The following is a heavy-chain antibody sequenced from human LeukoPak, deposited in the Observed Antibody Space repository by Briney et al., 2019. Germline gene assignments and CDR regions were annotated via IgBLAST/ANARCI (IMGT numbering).Heavy chain of an antibody. J-gene: IGHJ4*02. CDR2: VSSDGGST. V-gene: IGHV3-64D*06. D-gene: IGHD6-19*01. CDR3: VKVLCSGRQTFDY. Sequence: GGSLRLSCSASGFTFSGYAMYWVRQAPGKGLECVSAVSSDGGSTYYADSVKGRFTISRDNSKNTLYLQMSSLRAEDTAVYYCVKVLCSGRQTFDYWGQGTLVTVSS. CDR1: GFTFSGYA.